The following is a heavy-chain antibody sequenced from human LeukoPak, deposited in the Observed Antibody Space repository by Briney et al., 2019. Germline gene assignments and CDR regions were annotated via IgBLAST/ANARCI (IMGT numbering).Heavy chain of an antibody. CDR2: IRYDGSNK. Sequence: GGSLRLSCVASGFTFSSYGMHWVRQAPGKGLEWVAFIRYDGSNKYYADSVKGRFTISRDNSKSTLYLQMNSLRAEDTAVYYCAKDPGQLLVYYFDYWGQGTLVTVSS. V-gene: IGHV3-30*02. CDR3: AKDPGQLLVYYFDY. J-gene: IGHJ4*02. CDR1: GFTFSSYG. D-gene: IGHD6-6*01.